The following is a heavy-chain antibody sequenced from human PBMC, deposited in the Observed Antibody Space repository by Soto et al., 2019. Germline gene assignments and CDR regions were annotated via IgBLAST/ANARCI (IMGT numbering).Heavy chain of an antibody. V-gene: IGHV3-33*01. J-gene: IGHJ5*02. CDR2: IWYDGSNK. CDR1: GFTFSSYG. CDR3: ASADITGILWFDP. D-gene: IGHD1-20*01. Sequence: QVQLVESGGGVVQPGRSLRLSCAASGFTFSSYGMHWVRQAPGKGLEWVAVIWYDGSNKYYADSVKGRFTISRDNSKNTLYLQMNSLRAEDTAVYYCASADITGILWFDPWGQGTLVTVSS.